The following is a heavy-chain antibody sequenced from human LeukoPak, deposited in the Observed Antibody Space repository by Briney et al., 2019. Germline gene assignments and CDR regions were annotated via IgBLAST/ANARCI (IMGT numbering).Heavy chain of an antibody. CDR2: IKQDESEK. V-gene: IGHV3-7*01. CDR1: GFTFSSYW. J-gene: IGHJ6*02. D-gene: IGHD2/OR15-2a*01. Sequence: PGGSLRLSCAASGFTFSSYWMHWVRQAPGKGLEWVANIKQDESEKYYVDSVKGRFTISRDNGKNSVYLQMNSLRAEDTAVYYCAKGLSMDVWGQGTTVTVSS. CDR3: AKGLSMDV.